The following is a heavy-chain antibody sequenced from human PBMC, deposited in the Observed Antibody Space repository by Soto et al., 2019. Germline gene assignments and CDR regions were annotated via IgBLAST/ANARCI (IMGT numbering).Heavy chain of an antibody. J-gene: IGHJ3*02. CDR2: IWYDGSNK. CDR3: ARGRYQLLLDAFDI. Sequence: GGSLRLSCVASGLTFGSRAMSWVRQSPGEGLEWVAVIWYDGSNKYYADSVKGRFTISRDNSKNTLYLQMNSLRAEDTAVTYCARGRYQLLLDAFDIWGQGTMVTVSS. D-gene: IGHD2-2*01. CDR1: GLTFGSRA. V-gene: IGHV3-33*08.